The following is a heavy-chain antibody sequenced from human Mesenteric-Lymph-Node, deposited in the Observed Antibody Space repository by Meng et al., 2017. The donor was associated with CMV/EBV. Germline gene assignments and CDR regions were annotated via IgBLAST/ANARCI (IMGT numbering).Heavy chain of an antibody. CDR1: GFTVSSNY. CDR3: ARDETFWSGYYSAY. D-gene: IGHD3-3*01. J-gene: IGHJ4*02. CDR2: IYTGGNT. Sequence: GESLKISCAASGFTVSSNYMSWARQAPGKGLEWVAVIYTGGNTHHADSVKGRFTISRDNSKNTVYLQMNSLRLEDTAVHYCARDETFWSGYYSAYWGRGTLVTVSS. V-gene: IGHV3-66*02.